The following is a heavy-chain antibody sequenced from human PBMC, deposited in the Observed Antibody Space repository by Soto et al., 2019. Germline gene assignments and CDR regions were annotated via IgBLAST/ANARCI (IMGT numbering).Heavy chain of an antibody. CDR2: IKSKTDGGTT. CDR3: TTSYIWGSNVAY. D-gene: IGHD3-16*01. Sequence: EVQLVESGGGLVKPGGSLRLSCAASGFTFSNAWMSWVRQAPGKGLEWVGRIKSKTDGGTTDYAAPMKGRFTISRDDSKNTLYLQMNSLKTEDTAVYYCTTSYIWGSNVAYWGQGTLVTVSS. CDR1: GFTFSNAW. V-gene: IGHV3-15*01. J-gene: IGHJ4*02.